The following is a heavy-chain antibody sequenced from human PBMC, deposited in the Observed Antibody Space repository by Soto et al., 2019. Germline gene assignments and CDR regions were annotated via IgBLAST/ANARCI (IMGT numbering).Heavy chain of an antibody. CDR3: ARNGTLTGYSYGMDV. CDR1: SGTFMSYR. J-gene: IGHJ6*02. D-gene: IGHD1-1*01. V-gene: IGHV1-69*13. Sequence: XSGKVCSKASSGTFMSYRINWVRQAPGQGREWMGGIIPTFDTANYAQKFQGRVTITADESTSTSYMEVSSLRSEDTAVYYCARNGTLTGYSYGMDVWGQGTKVTVSS. CDR2: IIPTFDTA.